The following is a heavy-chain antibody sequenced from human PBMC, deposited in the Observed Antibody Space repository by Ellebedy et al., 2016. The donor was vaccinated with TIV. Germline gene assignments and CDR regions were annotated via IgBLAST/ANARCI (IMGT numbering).Heavy chain of an antibody. Sequence: AASVKVSCKASGYIFTSYYMHWVRQAPGQGLEWMGIINPTAGSTSSAQKFQGRVTMTSDTSTRTVYMELSSLRSEDTAVYYCARAPSVDPHMDVWGQGTTVTVSS. CDR3: ARAPSVDPHMDV. D-gene: IGHD6-19*01. J-gene: IGHJ6*02. CDR1: GYIFTSYY. V-gene: IGHV1-46*01. CDR2: INPTAGST.